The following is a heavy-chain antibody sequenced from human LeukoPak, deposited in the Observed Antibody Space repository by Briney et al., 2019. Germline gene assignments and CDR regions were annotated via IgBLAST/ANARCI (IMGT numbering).Heavy chain of an antibody. CDR1: GFTVSGAY. CDR3: ARDRAGTQSWVELDL. V-gene: IGHV3-53*01. Sequence: GGSLRLSCIVSGFTVSGAYMDWVRQAPGKGLEWVSLIYGDGTTVYADSVKGRFTISRDTSKNMVHLQMDSLRPEDSAVYYCARDRAGTQSWVELDLWGQGTLVTVSS. J-gene: IGHJ5*02. D-gene: IGHD1/OR15-1a*01. CDR2: IYGDGTT.